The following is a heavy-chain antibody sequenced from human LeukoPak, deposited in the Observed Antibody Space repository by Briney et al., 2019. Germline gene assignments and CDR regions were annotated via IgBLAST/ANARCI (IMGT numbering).Heavy chain of an antibody. V-gene: IGHV3-74*01. J-gene: IGHJ4*02. CDR2: INTDGSST. Sequence: GGSLRLSCAASGFTFSSYWMHWVRQAPGKGLVWVSRINTDGSSTSYADSVKGRFTISRDNAKNTLYLQMNSLRGEDTAVYYCAREPRKQWLVRPEPLARYYFDYWGQGTLVTVSS. CDR3: AREPRKQWLVRPEPLARYYFDY. D-gene: IGHD6-19*01. CDR1: GFTFSSYW.